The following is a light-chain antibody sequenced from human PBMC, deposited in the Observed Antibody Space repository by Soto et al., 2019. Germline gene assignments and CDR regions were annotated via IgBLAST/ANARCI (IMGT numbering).Light chain of an antibody. CDR3: TSFRSVNSRP. CDR2: DVS. CDR1: SSDVGGYNY. V-gene: IGLV2-14*03. J-gene: IGLJ2*01. Sequence: QSALTQPASVSGSAGESITISCSGTSSDVGGYNYVSWYQQHPGKAPKLMIFDVSNRPSGVSNRFSGSKSGNTASLTISSLQAEDEGDYYCTSFRSVNSRPFGGGIKVTVL.